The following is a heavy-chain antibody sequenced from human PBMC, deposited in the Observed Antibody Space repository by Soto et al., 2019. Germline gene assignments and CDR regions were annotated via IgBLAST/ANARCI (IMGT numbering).Heavy chain of an antibody. CDR1: GYTLTELS. Sequence: SVKVSCKVSGYTLTELSMHWVRQAPGKGLEWMGGFDPEDGETIYAQKFQGRVTMTEDTSTDTAYMELSSLRSEDTAVYYCATGNFDWPHNWFDPWGQGTLVTVSS. CDR3: ATGNFDWPHNWFDP. D-gene: IGHD3-9*01. CDR2: FDPEDGET. J-gene: IGHJ5*02. V-gene: IGHV1-24*01.